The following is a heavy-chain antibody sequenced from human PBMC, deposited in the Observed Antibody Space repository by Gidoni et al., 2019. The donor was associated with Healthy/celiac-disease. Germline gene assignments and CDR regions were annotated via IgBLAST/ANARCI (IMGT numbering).Heavy chain of an antibody. D-gene: IGHD1-1*01. CDR2: IYPCDSDT. CDR3: ARHNGTPERLYYGMDV. Sequence: EVQLVPSGAEVKKPGESLKISCKGSGYSLTSYWIGWVRQMHGKGLEWVGIIYPCDSDTRDSPSFQGQVTISADKSISTAYLQWSSLKASDTAMYYCARHNGTPERLYYGMDVWGQGTTVTVSS. V-gene: IGHV5-51*01. J-gene: IGHJ6*02. CDR1: GYSLTSYW.